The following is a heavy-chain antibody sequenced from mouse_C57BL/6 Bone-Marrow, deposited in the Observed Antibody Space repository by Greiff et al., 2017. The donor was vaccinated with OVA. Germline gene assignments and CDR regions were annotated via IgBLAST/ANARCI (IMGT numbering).Heavy chain of an antibody. Sequence: VQLQQSGPGLVAPSQSLSITCTVSGFSLTSYGVDWVRQSPGKGLEWLGVIWGVGSTNYNSALKSRLSISKDNSKSQVFLKMNSLQTDDTAMYYCARRQLRSPFADWGQGTLVTVSA. CDR1: GFSLTSYG. D-gene: IGHD3-2*02. J-gene: IGHJ3*01. V-gene: IGHV2-6*01. CDR2: IWGVGST. CDR3: ARRQLRSPFAD.